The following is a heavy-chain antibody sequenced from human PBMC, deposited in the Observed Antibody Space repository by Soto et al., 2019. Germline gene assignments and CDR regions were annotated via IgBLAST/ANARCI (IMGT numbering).Heavy chain of an antibody. CDR1: GFTFSSYS. CDR3: ARDKTPMIRGSDLDY. Sequence: GGSLRLSCAASGFTFSSYSMNWVRQAPGKGLEWVSSISFSSNYIYYADSVKGRFTISRDNAKNSLYLQMNSLRVEDTAVYYFARDKTPMIRGSDLDYWGQGA. D-gene: IGHD3-16*01. J-gene: IGHJ4*02. CDR2: ISFSSNYI. V-gene: IGHV3-21*01.